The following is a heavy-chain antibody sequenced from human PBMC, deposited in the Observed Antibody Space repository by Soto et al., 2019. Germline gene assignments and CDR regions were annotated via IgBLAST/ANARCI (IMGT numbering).Heavy chain of an antibody. CDR3: AKENLVVVTSGDFDS. V-gene: IGHV3-23*01. CDR2: ISGSGDAT. Sequence: EVQLLESGGGSVRPGESLRLSCAASGFTFSHYAITWVRQAPGKGLEWVSTISGSGDATYYADSVKGRFTISRDNSKNTLYLQMHSLRAEDTAVYYCAKENLVVVTSGDFDSWGQGALVTVSS. J-gene: IGHJ4*02. CDR1: GFTFSHYA. D-gene: IGHD2-21*02.